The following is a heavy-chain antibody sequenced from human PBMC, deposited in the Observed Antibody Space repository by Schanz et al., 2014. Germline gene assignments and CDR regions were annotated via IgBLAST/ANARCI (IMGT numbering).Heavy chain of an antibody. CDR3: ARVDSSGYFFDN. CDR2: ISSGGGST. D-gene: IGHD3-22*01. CDR1: GFSFTTYA. Sequence: VHLLESGGGLVEPGGSLRLSCASSGFSFTTYAMSWVRQAPGKGLEWVSSISSGGGSTYYADSVKGRFTISRDNSKNTLYLQMNSLRAEDTAVYYCARVDSSGYFFDNWGQGTRVTVSS. J-gene: IGHJ4*02. V-gene: IGHV3-23*01.